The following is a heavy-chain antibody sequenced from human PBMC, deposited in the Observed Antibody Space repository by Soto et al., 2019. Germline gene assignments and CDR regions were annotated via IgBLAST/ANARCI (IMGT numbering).Heavy chain of an antibody. D-gene: IGHD2-15*01. CDR1: GFTFSSYA. V-gene: IGHV3-23*01. Sequence: GGSLRLSCAASGFTFSSYAMSWVRQAPGKGLEWVSAISGSGGSTYYADSVKGRFTISRDNSKNTLYLQMNSLRAEDTAVSYCAKAVVVAVAATDAFDIWGQGTMVTVSS. J-gene: IGHJ3*02. CDR2: ISGSGGST. CDR3: AKAVVVAVAATDAFDI.